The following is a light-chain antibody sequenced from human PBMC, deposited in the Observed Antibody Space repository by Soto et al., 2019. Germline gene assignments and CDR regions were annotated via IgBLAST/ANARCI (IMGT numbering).Light chain of an antibody. CDR2: SNT. J-gene: IGLJ1*01. V-gene: IGLV1-47*02. CDR3: AAWDDSLSGYV. CDR1: SSNIGNNY. Sequence: QSVLSQPPSASGTPGQRVTISCSGSSSNIGNNYVYWYHQLPGTAPKLLIYSNTQRPSGVPDRFSGSKSGTSASLAISGLRSVDEADYYCAAWDDSLSGYVFGNGTKVTVL.